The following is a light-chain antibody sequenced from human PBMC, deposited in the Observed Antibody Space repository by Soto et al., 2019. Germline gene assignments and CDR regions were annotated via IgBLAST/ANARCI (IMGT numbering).Light chain of an antibody. V-gene: IGKV1-39*01. J-gene: IGKJ4*01. CDR2: AAS. Sequence: IQMTQSPSSLSASVGDRVTISCRSSQGISNELGWYQQRPGKAPKVLIYAASSLQSGVPSRFRGSGSGTDFTLTIRSLEIEDFATYYCQQSYSIPPTFGGGTKVDIK. CDR1: QGISNE. CDR3: QQSYSIPPT.